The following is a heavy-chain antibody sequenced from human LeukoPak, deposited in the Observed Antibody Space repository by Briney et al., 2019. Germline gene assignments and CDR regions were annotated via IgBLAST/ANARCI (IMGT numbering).Heavy chain of an antibody. CDR3: ARDGGAARDFDY. J-gene: IGHJ4*02. V-gene: IGHV3-30*01. D-gene: IGHD6-6*01. CDR2: ISYDGSNK. CDR1: GFTFSSYA. Sequence: GGSLRLSCAASGFTFSSYAMHWVRQAPGKGLEWVAVISYDGSNKYYAGSVKGRFTISRDNTKNTLYLQMNSLRAEDTAVYYCARDGGAARDFDYWGQGTLVTVSS.